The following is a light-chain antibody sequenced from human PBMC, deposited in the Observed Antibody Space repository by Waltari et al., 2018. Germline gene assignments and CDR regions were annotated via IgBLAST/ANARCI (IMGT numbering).Light chain of an antibody. CDR2: NNN. J-gene: IGLJ3*02. Sequence: QSVLTQPPSASGPPGQGVSISCSGRSSNIGYNIVPWYQQLPGTAPKLLIFNNNQRPAGVPDRFSGSKSGTSASLAISGLQSEDEAEYFCAAWDERLSGWVFGGGTKLTVL. V-gene: IGLV1-44*01. CDR1: SSNIGYNI. CDR3: AAWDERLSGWV.